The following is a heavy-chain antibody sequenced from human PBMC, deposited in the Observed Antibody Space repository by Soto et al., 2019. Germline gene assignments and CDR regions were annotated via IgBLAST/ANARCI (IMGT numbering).Heavy chain of an antibody. CDR1: GYTFTGYY. J-gene: IGHJ6*02. D-gene: IGHD3-3*01. CDR2: INPNSGGT. Sequence: ASVKVSCKASGYTFTGYYMHWVRQAPGQGLEWMGWINPNSGGTNYAQKFQGRVTMTRDTSISTAYMELSRLRSDDTAVYYCARDQITDKYYDFWSGYHYYYYGMDVWGQGTTVTVSS. V-gene: IGHV1-2*02. CDR3: ARDQITDKYYDFWSGYHYYYYGMDV.